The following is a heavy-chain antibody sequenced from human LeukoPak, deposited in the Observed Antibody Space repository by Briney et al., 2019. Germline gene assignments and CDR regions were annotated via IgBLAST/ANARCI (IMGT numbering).Heavy chain of an antibody. CDR3: AKVDGITIFEVFDY. J-gene: IGHJ4*02. CDR2: ISWNSGSI. V-gene: IGHV3-9*01. CDR1: GFTFDDYA. Sequence: GRSLRLSCAASGFTFDDYAMHWVRQAPGKGLEWVSGISWNSGSIGYADSVKGRFTISRDNAKNSLYLQMISLRADDTAVYFCAKVDGITIFEVFDYWGQGTLVTVSS. D-gene: IGHD3-3*01.